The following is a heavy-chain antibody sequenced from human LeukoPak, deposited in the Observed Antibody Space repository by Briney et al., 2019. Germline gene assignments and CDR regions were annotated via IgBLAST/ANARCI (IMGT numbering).Heavy chain of an antibody. Sequence: ASVKVSCKTSGYIFTGYDMHWVRQAPGQGLEWMGWINPQSGDTHYAQNFQGRVTMTRDTSISTAYMELSRLTSDDTALYYCARDGNEAVAGTGAVTYWGQGTLVTVSS. CDR1: GYIFTGYD. J-gene: IGHJ4*02. D-gene: IGHD6-19*01. CDR3: ARDGNEAVAGTGAVTY. CDR2: INPQSGDT. V-gene: IGHV1-2*02.